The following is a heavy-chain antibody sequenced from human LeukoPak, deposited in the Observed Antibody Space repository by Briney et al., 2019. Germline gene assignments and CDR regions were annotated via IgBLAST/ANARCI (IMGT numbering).Heavy chain of an antibody. CDR2: IYYSGST. Sequence: SETLSLTCSVSGGSISSSSYYWGWIRQPPGKGLEWIGSIYYSGSTYYNPSLKSRVTISVDTSKNQFSLKLSSVTAADTAVYYCARAQAHYDFWSGYYTSWGQGTLVTVSS. CDR3: ARAQAHYDFWSGYYTS. V-gene: IGHV4-39*01. J-gene: IGHJ4*02. D-gene: IGHD3-3*01. CDR1: GGSISSSSYY.